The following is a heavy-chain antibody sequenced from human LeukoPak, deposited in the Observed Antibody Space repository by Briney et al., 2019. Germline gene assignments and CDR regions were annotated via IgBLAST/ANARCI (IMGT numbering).Heavy chain of an antibody. Sequence: SETLSLTCAVSGGSFSGYYWSWIRQPPGKGLEWIGEINHSGSTNYNPSLKSRVTISLDTPKNQFSLKLSSVTAADTAVYYCARSLTILRETIMDWALGYWGQGTWSPSPQ. D-gene: IGHD3-10*01. CDR2: INHSGST. CDR3: ARSLTILRETIMDWALGY. CDR1: GGSFSGYY. V-gene: IGHV4-34*01. J-gene: IGHJ4*02.